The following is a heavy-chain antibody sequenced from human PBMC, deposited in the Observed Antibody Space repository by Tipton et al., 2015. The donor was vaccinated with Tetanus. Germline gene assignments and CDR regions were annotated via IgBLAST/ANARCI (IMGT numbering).Heavy chain of an antibody. CDR1: GFTFSSYA. CDR3: AKEGPYYYDSSGYYTLGRRDYFDY. CDR2: ISGSGGST. J-gene: IGHJ4*02. Sequence: SLRLSCAASGFTFSSYAMSWVRQAPGKGLEWVSAISGSGGSTYYADSVKGRFTISRDNSKNTLYLQMNSLRAEDTAVYYCAKEGPYYYDSSGYYTLGRRDYFDYWGQGTLVTVSS. D-gene: IGHD3-22*01. V-gene: IGHV3-23*01.